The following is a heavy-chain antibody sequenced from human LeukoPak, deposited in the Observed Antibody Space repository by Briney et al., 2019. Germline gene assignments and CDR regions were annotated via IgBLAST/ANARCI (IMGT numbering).Heavy chain of an antibody. V-gene: IGHV3-48*01. CDR1: GFNFDIYS. CDR3: VREVGSYGSGTSSPGG. Sequence: PGGSLRLSCAASGFNFDIYSMNWVRQAPGKGLDWVSYISYSSSTIYYADSVKGRFTISRDNAKNSLYLQMNSLRAEDTAVYYCVREVGSYGSGTSSPGGWGQGTLVTVSS. D-gene: IGHD3-10*01. CDR2: ISYSSSTI. J-gene: IGHJ4*02.